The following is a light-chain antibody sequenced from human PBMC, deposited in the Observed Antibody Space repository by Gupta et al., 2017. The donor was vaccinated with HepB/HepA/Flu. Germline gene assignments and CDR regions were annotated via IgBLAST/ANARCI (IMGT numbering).Light chain of an antibody. Sequence: EIVLTQSPGTLSLSPGERATLSSTASQSVSSSYLAWYQQKPGQAPRLLIYGASSRATGIPDRFSGSGSGADFTLTISRLEPEDFAVYYCQQYGSAAWTFGQGTKVEIK. V-gene: IGKV3-20*01. CDR3: QQYGSAAWT. CDR1: QSVSSSY. CDR2: GAS. J-gene: IGKJ1*01.